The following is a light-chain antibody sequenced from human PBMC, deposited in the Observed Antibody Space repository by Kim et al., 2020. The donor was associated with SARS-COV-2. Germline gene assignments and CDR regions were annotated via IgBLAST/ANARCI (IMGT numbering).Light chain of an antibody. CDR1: SLRTNY. V-gene: IGLV3-19*01. CDR2: AKN. Sequence: LRRKVRITCEGDSLRTNYASWYQRKPGQAPALVIYAKNSRPSGIPDRFSGSSSGNTASLTITGAQAEDEADYYCKSRDTSGDRLVFGGGTQLTVL. CDR3: KSRDTSGDRLV. J-gene: IGLJ2*01.